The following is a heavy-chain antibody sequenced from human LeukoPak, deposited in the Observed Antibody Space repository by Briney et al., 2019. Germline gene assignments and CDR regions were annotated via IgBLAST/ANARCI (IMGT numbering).Heavy chain of an antibody. Sequence: SETLSLTCTVSGGSISSSSHYWGWIRQPPGKGLEWIGSIYYSGSTYYNPSLKSRVTISVDTSKNQFSLKLSSVTAADTAVYYCARLWYYDSSGYYYYYFDYWGQGTLVTVSS. V-gene: IGHV4-39*01. CDR3: ARLWYYDSSGYYYYYFDY. J-gene: IGHJ4*02. CDR1: GGSISSSSHY. CDR2: IYYSGST. D-gene: IGHD3-22*01.